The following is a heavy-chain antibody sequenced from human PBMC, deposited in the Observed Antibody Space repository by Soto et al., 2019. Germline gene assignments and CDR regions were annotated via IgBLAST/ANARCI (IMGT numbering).Heavy chain of an antibody. CDR1: GYTFTTYG. J-gene: IGHJ6*02. V-gene: IGHV1-18*01. CDR3: ARDLAWVCGSGSCSSKETDNGMDV. D-gene: IGHD5-12*01. CDR2: INSYNGNT. Sequence: QVQLVQSGAEVKETGASVKVSCKASGYTFTTYGVSWVRQAPGQGLEWMGWINSYNGNTRDAKTFQGRITMTTDTSTSTAYMELRSLASGDTAVYFCARDLAWVCGSGSCSSKETDNGMDVWGQGTTVTVSS.